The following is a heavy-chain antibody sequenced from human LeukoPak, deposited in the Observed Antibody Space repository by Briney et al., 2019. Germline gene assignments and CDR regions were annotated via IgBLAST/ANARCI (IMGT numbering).Heavy chain of an antibody. D-gene: IGHD7-27*01. CDR1: GYSISSGYY. CDR2: IYHSGST. Sequence: SETLSLTCTVSGYSISSGYYWGWIRQPPGKGLEWIGSIYHSGSTYYNPSLKSRVTISVDTSKNQFSLKLSSVTAADTAVYYCTRDSSINWGFFDYWGQGTLVTVSS. CDR3: TRDSSINWGFFDY. J-gene: IGHJ4*02. V-gene: IGHV4-38-2*02.